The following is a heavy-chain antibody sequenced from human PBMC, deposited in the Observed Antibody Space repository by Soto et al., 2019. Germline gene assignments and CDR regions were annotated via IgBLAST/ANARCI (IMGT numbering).Heavy chain of an antibody. V-gene: IGHV1-18*01. CDR3: ARDFPGWPPAGVDP. D-gene: IGHD6-13*01. Sequence: QVHLVQSGAEVKKPGASVKVSCKASGFTFTSYAITWVRQAPGQGLEWRGWISAYNCNTNYAQNLQGRDPMTTASATSTTYMGLGSLTSDDAAVYYCARDFPGWPPAGVDPWGQGTLVTVSS. CDR1: GFTFTSYA. J-gene: IGHJ5*02. CDR2: ISAYNCNT.